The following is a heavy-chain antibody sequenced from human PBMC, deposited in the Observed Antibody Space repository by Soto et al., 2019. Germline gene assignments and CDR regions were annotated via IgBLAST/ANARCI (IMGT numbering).Heavy chain of an antibody. CDR1: GFSVSSNY. J-gene: IGHJ6*02. CDR2: TYSGGAT. V-gene: IGHV3-53*01. CDR3: ARDDDCGGDCYPDV. Sequence: GGSLRLSCADSGFSVSSNYMSWVRQAPGKGLEWVSVTYSGGATYYAESVKGRFTISRDNSKDTLYLPMNSLRAEDTAVYFCARDDDCGGDCYPDVGGQGTTVTVSS. D-gene: IGHD2-21*02.